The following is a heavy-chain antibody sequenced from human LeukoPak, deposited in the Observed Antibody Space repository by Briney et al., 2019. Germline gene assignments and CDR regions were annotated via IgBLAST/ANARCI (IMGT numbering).Heavy chain of an antibody. CDR3: ARSYSSSAEVDY. D-gene: IGHD6-6*01. CDR1: GGSISSSSYY. V-gene: IGHV4-39*01. CDR2: IYYSGST. J-gene: IGHJ4*02. Sequence: PSETLSLTCTVSGGSISSSSYYWGWIRQPPGKGLEWIGSIYYSGSTYYNPFLKSRVTISVDTSKNQFSLKLSSVTAADTAVYYCARSYSSSAEVDYWGQGTLVTVSS.